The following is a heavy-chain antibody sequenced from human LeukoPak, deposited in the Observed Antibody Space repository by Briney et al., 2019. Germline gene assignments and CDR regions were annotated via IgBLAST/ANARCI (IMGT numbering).Heavy chain of an antibody. CDR1: GGSFSGYY. CDR2: INHSGST. J-gene: IGHJ5*02. Sequence: SETLSLTCAVYGGSFSGYYWSWIRQPPGKGLEWIGEINHSGSTNYNPSLKSRVTISVDTSKNQFSLKLSSVTAADTAVYYCARRSLPYYYGSGRNRYNWFDPWGQGTLVTVPS. V-gene: IGHV4-34*01. D-gene: IGHD3-10*01. CDR3: ARRSLPYYYGSGRNRYNWFDP.